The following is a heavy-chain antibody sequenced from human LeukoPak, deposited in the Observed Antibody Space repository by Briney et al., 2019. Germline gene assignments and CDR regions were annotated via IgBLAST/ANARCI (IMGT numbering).Heavy chain of an antibody. CDR1: RGSISGGDYY. CDR2: IYYSGST. Sequence: PSQTPSLTRTVSRGSISGGDYYGGSIRQPPGKGLEWIGYIYYSGSTYYNPSLKSRVTISVDTSKNQFSLKLSSVTAADTAVYYCAREYYDSSNWGQGTLVTVSS. CDR3: AREYYDSSN. J-gene: IGHJ4*02. D-gene: IGHD3-22*01. V-gene: IGHV4-30-4*01.